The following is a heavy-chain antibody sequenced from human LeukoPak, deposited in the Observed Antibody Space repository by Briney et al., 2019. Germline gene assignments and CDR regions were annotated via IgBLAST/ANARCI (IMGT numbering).Heavy chain of an antibody. J-gene: IGHJ4*02. CDR2: IYSGGRT. V-gene: IGHV3-53*01. CDR1: GFTVSSNY. Sequence: GGSLRLSCAASGFTVSSNYMSWVRQAPGKGLEWVSVIYSGGRTYYADSVKGRFTISRDNSKNTLYLQMNSLRAEDTAVYYCARLYGSGSLHFGYWGQGTLVTVSS. CDR3: ARLYGSGSLHFGY. D-gene: IGHD3-10*01.